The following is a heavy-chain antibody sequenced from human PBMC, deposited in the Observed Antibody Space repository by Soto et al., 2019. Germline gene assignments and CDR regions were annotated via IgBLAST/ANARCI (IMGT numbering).Heavy chain of an antibody. Sequence: EVQLLESGGGLVQPGGSLRLSCAASGFTFSTYAMSWVRQAPGKGLEWVSAISGSGDTTYYANSVKGRFTISRDNSKNKLYLQMNSLRGEDTAVYYCAKGSYRPHAYWGQGTLVTVSS. J-gene: IGHJ4*02. CDR3: AKGSYRPHAY. CDR1: GFTFSTYA. D-gene: IGHD1-26*01. CDR2: ISGSGDTT. V-gene: IGHV3-23*01.